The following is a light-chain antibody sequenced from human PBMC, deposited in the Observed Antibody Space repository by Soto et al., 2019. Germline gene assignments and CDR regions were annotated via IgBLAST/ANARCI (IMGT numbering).Light chain of an antibody. J-gene: IGLJ2*01. CDR1: SSDVGGYKY. CDR2: EVS. CDR3: SSYTSSSTLI. V-gene: IGLV2-14*01. Sequence: QSALTQPASVSGSPGQSITISCTGTSSDVGGYKYVSWYQHHPGKVSKLMIYEVSNRPSGISNRFSGSKSGNTASLTISGLQAEDEADYYCSSYTSSSTLIFGGGTKVTVL.